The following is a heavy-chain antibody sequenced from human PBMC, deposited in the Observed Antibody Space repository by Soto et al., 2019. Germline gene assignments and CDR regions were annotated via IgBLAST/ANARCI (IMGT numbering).Heavy chain of an antibody. Sequence: GASVKVSCKASGFTSSGISWVRQAPGQRLEWMGWISTHNGNTIYAQKFQGRVIMTMDTSTTKVYMELRSLRADDTAVYLCAREGILRLFDAYDLWGQGTIVTVPS. CDR2: ISTHNGNT. J-gene: IGHJ3*01. CDR3: AREGILRLFDAYDL. V-gene: IGHV1-18*04. CDR1: GFTSSG. D-gene: IGHD3-10*01.